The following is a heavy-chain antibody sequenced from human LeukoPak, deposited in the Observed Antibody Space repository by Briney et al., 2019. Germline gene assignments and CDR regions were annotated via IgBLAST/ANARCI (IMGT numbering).Heavy chain of an antibody. CDR3: ARGRLCSGGSCLLDY. J-gene: IGHJ4*02. D-gene: IGHD2-15*01. CDR2: INHSGST. V-gene: IGHV4-34*01. Sequence: SETLSLTCAVYGGSFSGYYWSWIRQPPGKGLEWIGEINHSGSTNYNPSLKSRVTISVDTSKNQFSLKLSSVTAADTAVYYCARGRLCSGGSCLLDYWGQGTLVTVSS. CDR1: GGSFSGYY.